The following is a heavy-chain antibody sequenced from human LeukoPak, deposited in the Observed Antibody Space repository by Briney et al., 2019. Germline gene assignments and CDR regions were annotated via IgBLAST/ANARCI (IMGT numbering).Heavy chain of an antibody. CDR2: IYSSGSG. J-gene: IGHJ3*02. Sequence: PSETLSLTCTVSGGSISSYYWSWIRQPAGKGLEWIGRIYSSGSGNQNPSLKSRVTMSLDTSKNQFSLKLSSVSAADTAVYYCVRVGGSYYLDGFDIWGQGTMVTVSS. D-gene: IGHD1-26*01. V-gene: IGHV4-4*07. CDR3: VRVGGSYYLDGFDI. CDR1: GGSISSYY.